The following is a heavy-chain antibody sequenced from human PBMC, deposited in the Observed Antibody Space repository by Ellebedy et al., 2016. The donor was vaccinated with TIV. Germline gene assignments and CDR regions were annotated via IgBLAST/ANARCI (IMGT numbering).Heavy chain of an antibody. V-gene: IGHV1-2*02. Sequence: ASVKVSCXASGYTFTSYDINWVRQAPGQGLEWMGWINPNSGGTNYAQKFQGRVTMTRDTSISTAYMELSRLRSDDTAVYYCATSGSYWGRFDPWGQGTLVTVSS. D-gene: IGHD1-26*01. J-gene: IGHJ5*02. CDR3: ATSGSYWGRFDP. CDR1: GYTFTSYD. CDR2: INPNSGGT.